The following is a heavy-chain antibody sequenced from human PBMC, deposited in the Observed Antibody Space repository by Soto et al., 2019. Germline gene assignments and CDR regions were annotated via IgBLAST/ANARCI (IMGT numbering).Heavy chain of an antibody. D-gene: IGHD3-10*01. CDR2: IYYSGST. Sequence: QVQLQESGPGLVKPSETLSLTCTVSGGSISSYYWSWIRQPPGKGLEWIGYIYYSGSTNYNPSLKSQVTISVDTSKNQFSLKLSSVTAADTAVYYCARVGSGGITMVRGVIYGMDVWGQGTTVTVSS. CDR1: GGSISSYY. V-gene: IGHV4-59*01. J-gene: IGHJ6*02. CDR3: ARVGSGGITMVRGVIYGMDV.